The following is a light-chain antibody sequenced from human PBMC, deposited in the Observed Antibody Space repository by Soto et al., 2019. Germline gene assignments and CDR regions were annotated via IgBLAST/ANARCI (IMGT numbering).Light chain of an antibody. Sequence: QSALTQPASVSGSPGQSITISCTGTSSDVGGYNYVSWYQQHPGKAPKLMIYDVSNRPSGVSNRFSGSKSGNTASLTISGLQAEDEADYCCSSYTSSSTLLVFGGGTKLTVI. J-gene: IGLJ2*01. V-gene: IGLV2-14*01. CDR2: DVS. CDR3: SSYTSSSTLLV. CDR1: SSDVGGYNY.